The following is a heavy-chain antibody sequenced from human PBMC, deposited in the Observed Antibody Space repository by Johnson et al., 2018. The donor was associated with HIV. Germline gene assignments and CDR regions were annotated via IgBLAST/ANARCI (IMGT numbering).Heavy chain of an antibody. J-gene: IGHJ3*02. CDR3: ARSYRSGSYHGGGCYGDAFDI. V-gene: IGHV3-15*01. Sequence: VQLVESGGGLVKPGGSLRLSCAASGFTFSNAWMSWVRQAPGKGLEWVGRIKSKTDGGTTDYAAPVKGRLTISRDDSKNTLYLQMNSLKTEDTAVYYCARSYRSGSYHGGGCYGDAFDIWGQGTMVTVSS. CDR1: GFTFSNAW. CDR2: IKSKTDGGTT. D-gene: IGHD1-26*01.